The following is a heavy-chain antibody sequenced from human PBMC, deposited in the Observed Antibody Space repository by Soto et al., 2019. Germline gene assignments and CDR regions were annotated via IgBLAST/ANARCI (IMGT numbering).Heavy chain of an antibody. J-gene: IGHJ4*02. CDR2: INPSGGST. V-gene: IGHV1-46*01. Sequence: QVQLVQSGAEVKKPGASVKVSCKASGYTFTSYYMHWVRQAPGQGLEWMGIINPSGGSTSYAQKFQGRVTMTRDTSTSTVYMELSSLRSEDTAVYYCVREGSRGHYFDYWGQGTLVTVSS. CDR1: GYTFTSYY. D-gene: IGHD2-15*01. CDR3: VREGSRGHYFDY.